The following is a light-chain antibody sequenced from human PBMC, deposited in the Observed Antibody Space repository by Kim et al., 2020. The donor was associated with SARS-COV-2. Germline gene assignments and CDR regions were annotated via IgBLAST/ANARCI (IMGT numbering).Light chain of an antibody. CDR2: GAS. J-gene: IGKJ2*01. Sequence: IVFTQSPCTLSLSPGERATLSCRASQSVSSSYLAWYQQKPGQAPRLLIYGASSRATGIPDRFSGSGSGTDFTLTISRLEPEDLAVYYCQQYGSSPRTFGQGTKLEI. CDR3: QQYGSSPRT. CDR1: QSVSSSY. V-gene: IGKV3-20*01.